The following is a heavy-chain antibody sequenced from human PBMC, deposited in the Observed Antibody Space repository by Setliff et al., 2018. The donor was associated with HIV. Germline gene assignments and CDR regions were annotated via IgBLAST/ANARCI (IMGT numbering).Heavy chain of an antibody. CDR2: VYTTGST. Sequence: SETLSLTCTVSGGSMMNSYWTWIRQPAGKGLEWIGRVYTTGSTNYNPSFKRPLTVSLDMSKNQFSLKLGSMTAADTGVYYCAREFMWRGALHYFYYMDVWGEGTTVTVSS. J-gene: IGHJ6*03. V-gene: IGHV4-4*07. CDR3: AREFMWRGALHYFYYMDV. CDR1: GGSMMNSY. D-gene: IGHD1-26*01.